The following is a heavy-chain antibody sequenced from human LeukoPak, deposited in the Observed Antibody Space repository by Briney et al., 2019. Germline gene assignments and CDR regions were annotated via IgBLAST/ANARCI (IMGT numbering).Heavy chain of an antibody. Sequence: GGSLRLSCAASGFTFSSYWMSWVRQAPGKGLEWVANIKQDGSEKYYVDPVKGRFTISRDNAKNSLYLQMNSLRAEDTAVYYCARGYVLLWFGELPDYFDYWGQGTLVTVSS. V-gene: IGHV3-7*01. D-gene: IGHD3-10*01. CDR2: IKQDGSEK. J-gene: IGHJ4*02. CDR1: GFTFSSYW. CDR3: ARGYVLLWFGELPDYFDY.